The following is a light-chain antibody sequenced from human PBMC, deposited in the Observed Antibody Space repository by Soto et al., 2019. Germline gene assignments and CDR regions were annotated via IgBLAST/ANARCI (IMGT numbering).Light chain of an antibody. CDR1: SGDVGGYDL. CDR2: DVG. J-gene: IGLJ1*01. CDR3: SSYTTSNTRQIV. Sequence: QSVLTQPASVSGSPGQSITISCTGTSGDVGGYDLVSWYQHHPGKAPKLMIYDVGNRPSGVSNRFSGSKSGNTASLTISGLQPEDEADYYCSSYTTSNTRQIVFGTGTKVTVL. V-gene: IGLV2-14*02.